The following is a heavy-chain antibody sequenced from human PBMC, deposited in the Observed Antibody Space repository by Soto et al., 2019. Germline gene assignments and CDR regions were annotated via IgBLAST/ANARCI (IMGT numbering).Heavy chain of an antibody. CDR2: VSQSGSS. V-gene: IGHV4-34*01. J-gene: IGHJ4*02. CDR3: ARGLKGYSSSWYVD. D-gene: IGHD6-13*01. Sequence: QVQLQQWGAGLLKPSETLSLTCAVYGGSFSAYCWSWIRQPPGKGLEWIGEVSQSGSSNYNPSLKSRVHITVDTSKNQFSLRLSSVTAADTAVYYCARGLKGYSSSWYVDWGQGTQVTVSS. CDR1: GGSFSAYC.